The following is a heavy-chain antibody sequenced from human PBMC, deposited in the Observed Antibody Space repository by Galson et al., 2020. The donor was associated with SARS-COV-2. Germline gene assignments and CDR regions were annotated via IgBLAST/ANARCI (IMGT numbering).Heavy chain of an antibody. V-gene: IGHV3-73*01. Sequence: GSLRLSCAPSGFTFFGSTVHWVRQAFGRGLGWVGRLRGASTTRPTVYSESVKGRFIIPRDDSKNTAYLHMNSLKTEDTAMYYCSRQDCSRRASGCSFPEYWGQGTRVTISS. CDR1: GFTFFGST. J-gene: IGHJ4*02. D-gene: IGHD2-2*01. CDR2: LRGASTTRPT. CDR3: SRQDCSRRASGCSFPEY.